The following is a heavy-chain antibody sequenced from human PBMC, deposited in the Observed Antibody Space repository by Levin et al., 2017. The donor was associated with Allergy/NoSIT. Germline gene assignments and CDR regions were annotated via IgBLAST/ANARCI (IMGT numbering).Heavy chain of an antibody. J-gene: IGHJ4*02. CDR2: VSTTGGST. D-gene: IGHD3-10*01. V-gene: IGHV3-23*01. Sequence: GGSLRLSCAASGFRFSDYAMSWVRQAPGKGLEWVSTVSTTGGSTNYADSVKGRFTTSRDNSMNTLFLQMNRLRVEDTAVYYCAKLGLELGGDFWGQGTLVTVSS. CDR1: GFRFSDYA. CDR3: AKLGLELGGDF.